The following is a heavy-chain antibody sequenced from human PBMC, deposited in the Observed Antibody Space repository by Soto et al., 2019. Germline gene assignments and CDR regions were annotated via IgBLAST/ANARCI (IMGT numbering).Heavy chain of an antibody. Sequence: PGWSLRLSCAASGVTFCSSAMDGVRQATGKGLEWVAVISYDGSNKYYADSVKGRFTISRDNSENTLYLQMNSLRAEDTAVYYCARDSADVVETADNWFDPWGQGTLVTVSS. CDR2: ISYDGSNK. CDR1: GVTFCSSA. D-gene: IGHD2-21*02. V-gene: IGHV3-30-3*01. J-gene: IGHJ5*02. CDR3: ARDSADVVETADNWFDP.